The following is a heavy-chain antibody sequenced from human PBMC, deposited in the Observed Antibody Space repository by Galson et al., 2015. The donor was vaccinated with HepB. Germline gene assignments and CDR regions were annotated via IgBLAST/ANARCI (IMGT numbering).Heavy chain of an antibody. CDR2: INPNSGGT. J-gene: IGHJ5*02. CDR3: ARTRPTYYDFLFWFDP. V-gene: IGHV1-2*06. D-gene: IGHD3-3*01. Sequence: SVKVSCKASGYTFTGYYMHWVRQAPGQGLEWMGRINPNSGGTNYAQKFQGRVTMTRDTSISTAYMELSRLRSDDTAVYYCARTRPTYYDFLFWFDPWGQGTLVTVSS. CDR1: GYTFTGYY.